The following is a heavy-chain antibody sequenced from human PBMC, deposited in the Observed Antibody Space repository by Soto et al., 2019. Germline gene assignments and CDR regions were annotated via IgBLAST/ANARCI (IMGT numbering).Heavy chain of an antibody. CDR1: GYTFTNFG. D-gene: IGHD2-2*01. CDR2: ISGYNGNT. V-gene: IGHV1-18*01. Sequence: PGASVKVSCKASGYTFTNFGISWVRQAPGQGLEWMGWISGYNGNTNYAQKFQDRVTMTTDTSTSTAYMELRSLRSDDTAVYYCAREGYCSSRRCYLSVDYYNYYGMDVWGQGTTVTVSS. J-gene: IGHJ6*02. CDR3: AREGYCSSRRCYLSVDYYNYYGMDV.